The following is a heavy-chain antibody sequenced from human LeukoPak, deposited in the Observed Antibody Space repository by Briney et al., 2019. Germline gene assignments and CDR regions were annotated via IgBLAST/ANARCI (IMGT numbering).Heavy chain of an antibody. CDR2: FYNSGST. CDR3: ARWDTARMGFDP. CDR1: GGSISSYY. J-gene: IGHJ5*02. Sequence: SETLSLTCTVSGGSISSYYWSWIRQPPGRGLEWIGSFYNSGSTNYNPSLKSRATISVDTSKNQFSLKLSSVTAADTAVYYCARWDTARMGFDPWGQGTLVTVSS. V-gene: IGHV4-4*09. D-gene: IGHD5-18*01.